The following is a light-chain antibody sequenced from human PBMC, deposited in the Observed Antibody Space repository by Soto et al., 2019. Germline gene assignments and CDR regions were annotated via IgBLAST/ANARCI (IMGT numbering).Light chain of an antibody. Sequence: DIQMTQSPSSLSASVGDSVTITCRASQTINKYLNLYQHKPGKPPKLLVFAASSLQTGVPTRFSGSGAGTYFTLTINNLQYEDFATYYCQQSYAIPGTFGRGTRVEIK. CDR2: AAS. J-gene: IGKJ1*01. CDR3: QQSYAIPGT. CDR1: QTINKY. V-gene: IGKV1-39*01.